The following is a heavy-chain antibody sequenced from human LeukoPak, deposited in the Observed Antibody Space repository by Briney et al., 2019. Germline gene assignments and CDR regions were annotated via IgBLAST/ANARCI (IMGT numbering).Heavy chain of an antibody. CDR3: ARGSSWSYDY. CDR2: ISNSGNNI. D-gene: IGHD6-13*01. V-gene: IGHV3-21*06. J-gene: IGHJ4*02. CDR1: GFTFSSYS. Sequence: PGGSLRLSCAASGFTFSSYSMYWVRQAPGKGLEWVSSISNSGNNIYYPDSVKGRFTTSRGNAKSSLYLQMSSLRAEDTAVYYCARGSSWSYDYWGRGTLVTVSS.